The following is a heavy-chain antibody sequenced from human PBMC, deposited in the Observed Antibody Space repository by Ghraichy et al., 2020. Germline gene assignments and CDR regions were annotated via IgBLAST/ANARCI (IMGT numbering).Heavy chain of an antibody. CDR1: GFTFSSYS. J-gene: IGHJ4*02. V-gene: IGHV3-48*02. CDR2: ISSSSSTI. CDR3: ARDKYVSSGYFSFDS. D-gene: IGHD3-22*01. Sequence: GGSLRLSCAASGFTFSSYSMNWVRQAPGKGLEWVSYISSSSSTIYYADSVKGRFTISRDNAKNSLYLQMNSLRDEDTAGYYCARDKYVSSGYFSFDSWGPGTLVTVSS.